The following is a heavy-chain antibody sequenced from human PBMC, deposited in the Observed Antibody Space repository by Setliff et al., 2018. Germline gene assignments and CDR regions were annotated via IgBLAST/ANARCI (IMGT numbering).Heavy chain of an antibody. CDR1: GGSISSYY. D-gene: IGHD6-13*01. CDR2: IYYSGST. J-gene: IGHJ6*02. Sequence: SETLSLTCTVSGGSISSYYWSWIRQPPGKGLERIGYIYYSGSTNYNPSLKSRVTISVDTSKNQFSLKLSSVTAADTAVYYCARDEGSSYFYGMDVWGQGTTVTVS. V-gene: IGHV4-59*01. CDR3: ARDEGSSYFYGMDV.